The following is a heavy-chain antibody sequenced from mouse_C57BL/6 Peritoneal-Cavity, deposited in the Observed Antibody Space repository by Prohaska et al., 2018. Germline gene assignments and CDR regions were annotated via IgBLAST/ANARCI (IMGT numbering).Heavy chain of an antibody. J-gene: IGHJ3*01. CDR3: TREGANCVFAY. D-gene: IGHD4-1*01. V-gene: IGHV6-6*01. Sequence: KLEESGGGLVQPGGSMKLSCAASGFTFSDAWMDWVRQSPEKGLEWVAEIRNKANNHATYYAESVKGRFIISRDDSKSSVYLQMKILSSEDTGIYYCTREGANCVFAYLGQGTLVTDST. CDR1: GFTFSDAW. CDR2: IRNKANNHAT.